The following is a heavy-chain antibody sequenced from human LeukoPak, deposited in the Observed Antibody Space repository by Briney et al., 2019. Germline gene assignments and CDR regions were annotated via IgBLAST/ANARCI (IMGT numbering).Heavy chain of an antibody. CDR2: ISNDGSNK. CDR1: GSTFNTYG. V-gene: IGHV3-30*18. D-gene: IGHD1-14*01. J-gene: IGHJ4*02. Sequence: GRSLRLSCAASGSTFNTYGMHWVRQAPGKGLEWVAVISNDGSNKYYTDSVKGRFTISRDNSKNTLYLQMSSLRAEDTAVYYCVKDRGPGIIFYFDYWGQGTLVTVSS. CDR3: VKDRGPGIIFYFDY.